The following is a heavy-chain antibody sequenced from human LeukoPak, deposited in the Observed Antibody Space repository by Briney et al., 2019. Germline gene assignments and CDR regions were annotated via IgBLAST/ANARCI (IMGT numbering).Heavy chain of an antibody. CDR3: ARMDIVVVPAAIAGAFDI. CDR1: GYSISSGYY. V-gene: IGHV4-38-2*01. D-gene: IGHD2-2*03. CDR2: IYHSGST. Sequence: LSETLSLTCAVSGYSISSGYYWGWIRQPPGKGLEWIGSIYHSGSTYYNPSLKSRVTISVDTSKNQFSLKLSSVPAADTAVYYCARMDIVVVPAAIAGAFDIWGQGTMVTVSS. J-gene: IGHJ3*02.